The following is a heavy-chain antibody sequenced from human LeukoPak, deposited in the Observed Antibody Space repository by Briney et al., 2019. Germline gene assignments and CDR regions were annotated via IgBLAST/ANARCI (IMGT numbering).Heavy chain of an antibody. CDR1: GYTFTGAY. Sequence: ASVKVSCKASGYTFTGAYMHWVRQAPGQGLEWVGWINPNSGETKFAPKFQGRVTMTRDTSLSTAFMDLGGLRSDDTAVYYCARVLFNSGYDSWGQGSPVTVSS. V-gene: IGHV1-2*02. CDR3: ARVLFNSGYDS. D-gene: IGHD4-23*01. J-gene: IGHJ5*01. CDR2: INPNSGET.